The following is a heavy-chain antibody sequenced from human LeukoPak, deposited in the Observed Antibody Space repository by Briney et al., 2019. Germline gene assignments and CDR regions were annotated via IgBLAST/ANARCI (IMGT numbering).Heavy chain of an antibody. CDR3: ASISAAGPVLVQKEYYFDY. CDR2: ISYEGSNR. J-gene: IGHJ4*01. D-gene: IGHD6-13*01. CDR1: GFTFLSYA. V-gene: IGHV3-30-3*01. Sequence: GRSLRLSCAASGFTFLSYAMHWVRQAPGKGLEWVAFISYEGSNRYYADSVKGRFTISRDNSKNTLFPQMNSLRAEDTAVYYCASISAAGPVLVQKEYYFDYWGHGTLVTVSS.